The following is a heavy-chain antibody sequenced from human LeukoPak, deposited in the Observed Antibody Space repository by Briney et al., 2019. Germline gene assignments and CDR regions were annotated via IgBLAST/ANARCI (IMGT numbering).Heavy chain of an antibody. J-gene: IGHJ3*02. V-gene: IGHV3-66*01. CDR3: ASRSTGHI. CDR2: IYSGGTT. CDR1: GFTVSSNY. D-gene: IGHD4-17*01. Sequence: GGSLRLSCAASGFTVSSNYMSWVRQAPGKGLEWVSLIYSGGTTYYADSVKGRSTISRDNSKNTLYLQMNSLRAEDTAVYYYASRSTGHIWGQGTMVTVSS.